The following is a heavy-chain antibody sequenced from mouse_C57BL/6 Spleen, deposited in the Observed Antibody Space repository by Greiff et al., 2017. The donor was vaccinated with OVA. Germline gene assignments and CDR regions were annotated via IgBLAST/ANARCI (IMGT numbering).Heavy chain of an antibody. V-gene: IGHV1-7*01. CDR2: INPSSGYT. CDR1: GYTFTSYW. J-gene: IGHJ2*01. CDR3: VRNEYDFDY. D-gene: IGHD5-1*01. Sequence: VKLMESGAELAKPGASVKLSCKASGYTFTSYWMHWVKQRPGQGLEWIGYINPSSGYTKYNQKFKVKATLTADKSSSTAYMQLSSLTYEDSAYYDWVRNEYDFDYWGQGTTLTVSS.